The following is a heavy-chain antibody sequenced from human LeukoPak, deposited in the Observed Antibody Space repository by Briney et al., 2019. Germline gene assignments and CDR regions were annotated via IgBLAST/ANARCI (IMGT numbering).Heavy chain of an antibody. CDR3: ATGLGVVVPTSRQNDY. J-gene: IGHJ4*02. V-gene: IGHV1-24*01. D-gene: IGHD2-2*01. CDR1: GYTITELS. CDR2: FDPEDGET. Sequence: PGASVKVSCKVSGYTITELSMHWVRQAPGKGLEWMGGFDPEDGETIYAQEFQGRVTMTEDTSTDTAYMELSSLRSEDTAVYYCATGLGVVVPTSRQNDYWGQGTLVTVSS.